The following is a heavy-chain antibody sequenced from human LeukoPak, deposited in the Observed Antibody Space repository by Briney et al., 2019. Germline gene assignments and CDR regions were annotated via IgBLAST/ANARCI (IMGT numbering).Heavy chain of an antibody. D-gene: IGHD5-18*01. Sequence: PSGTLSLTCAVSGGSISSNNWWSWVRQPPGKGLEWIGEIFHSGSANYNPSLKSRVTISVDTSKNQFPLKLSSVTAADTAVYYCARGSSGYSYGWGQGTLVTVSS. CDR1: GGSISSNNW. J-gene: IGHJ4*02. CDR3: ARGSSGYSYG. V-gene: IGHV4-4*02. CDR2: IFHSGSA.